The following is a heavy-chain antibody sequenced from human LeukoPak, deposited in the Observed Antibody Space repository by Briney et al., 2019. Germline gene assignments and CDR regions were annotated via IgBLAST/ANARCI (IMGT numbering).Heavy chain of an antibody. CDR3: ARAHTRLWFGDLKNGEFDY. CDR2: INPSGGST. CDR1: GYTFTSYY. D-gene: IGHD3-10*01. V-gene: IGHV1-46*01. J-gene: IGHJ4*02. Sequence: ASVKVSCKASGYTFTSYYMHWVRQAPGQGLEWMGIINPSGGSTSYAQKFQGRVTMTRDMSTSTVYMELSRLRSDDTAVYYCARAHTRLWFGDLKNGEFDYWGQGTLVTVSS.